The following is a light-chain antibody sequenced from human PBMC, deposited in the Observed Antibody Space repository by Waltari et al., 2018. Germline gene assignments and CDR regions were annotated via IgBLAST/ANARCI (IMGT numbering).Light chain of an antibody. CDR1: SSDVGGYDY. V-gene: IGLV2-11*01. J-gene: IGLJ2*01. CDR3: CSYAGSYTHVV. Sequence: QSALPQPRSVSGSPGQSVTLSCTGTSSDVGGYDYVSWYQHHPGKAPKLMICDVTKRPSGVPDRFSGSKSGNTASLTISGLQAEDEADYYCCSYAGSYTHVVFGGGTKLTVL. CDR2: DVT.